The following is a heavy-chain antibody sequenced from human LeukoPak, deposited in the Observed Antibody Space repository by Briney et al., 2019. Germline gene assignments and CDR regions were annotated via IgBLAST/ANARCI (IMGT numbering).Heavy chain of an antibody. CDR2: IYYSGST. CDR3: ARAKESGEVAATVYYYYYMDV. J-gene: IGHJ6*03. V-gene: IGHV4-39*07. CDR1: GGSISSSSYY. D-gene: IGHD2-15*01. Sequence: SGTLSLTCTVSGGSISSSSYYWAWIRQSPGKGLEWVGSIYYSGSTYYNPSLRSRVTISVDMSKNQFSLNVSSVTAADTAVYYCARAKESGEVAATVYYYYYMDVWGKGTTVTVSS.